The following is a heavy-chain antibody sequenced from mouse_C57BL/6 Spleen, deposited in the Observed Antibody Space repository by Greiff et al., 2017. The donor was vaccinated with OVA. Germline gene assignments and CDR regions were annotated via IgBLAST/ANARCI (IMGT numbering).Heavy chain of an antibody. D-gene: IGHD4-1*01. J-gene: IGHJ2*01. CDR2: IYPGDGDT. V-gene: IGHV1-82*01. CDR1: GYAFSSSW. Sequence: VQLQQSGPELVKPGASVKISCKASGYAFSSSWMNWVKQRPGKGLEWIGRIYPGDGDTNYNGKFKGKATLTADKSSSTAYMQLSSLTSEDSAVYFCARGGTPFDYWGQGTTLTVSS. CDR3: ARGGTPFDY.